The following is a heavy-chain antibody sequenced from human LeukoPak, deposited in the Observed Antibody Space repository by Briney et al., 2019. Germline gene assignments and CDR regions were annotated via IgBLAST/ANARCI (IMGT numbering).Heavy chain of an antibody. CDR1: GGSISSYY. J-gene: IGHJ4*02. CDR2: IYTSGST. D-gene: IGHD3-22*01. V-gene: IGHV4-4*07. Sequence: SDTLSLTCTVSGGSISSYYWSWIRQPAGKGLEWIGRIYTSGSTNYNPSLKSRVTMSVDTSKNQFSLKLSSVTAADTAVYYCASFKSWYYYYDSSGEDYWGQGTLVTVSS. CDR3: ASFKSWYYYYDSSGEDY.